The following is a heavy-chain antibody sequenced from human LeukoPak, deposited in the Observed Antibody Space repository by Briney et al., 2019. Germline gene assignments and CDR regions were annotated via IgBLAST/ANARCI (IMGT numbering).Heavy chain of an antibody. CDR3: AREDYYGTVNWFDP. J-gene: IGHJ5*02. V-gene: IGHV1-2*02. Sequence: ASVKVSCKASGYTFTGYYMHWVRQAPGQGLEWMGWINPNSGGTKYAQKFQGRVTMTRDTSISTAYMELSRLRSDDTAVYYCAREDYYGTVNWFDPWGQGTLVTVSS. D-gene: IGHD1-26*01. CDR2: INPNSGGT. CDR1: GYTFTGYY.